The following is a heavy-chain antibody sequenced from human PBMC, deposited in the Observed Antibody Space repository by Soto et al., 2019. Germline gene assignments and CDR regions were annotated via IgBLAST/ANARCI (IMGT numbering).Heavy chain of an antibody. CDR2: IYGGGNGP. V-gene: IGHV3-23*01. CDR1: GFTFSDFA. Sequence: EVQVLESGGGLVQPGGSLRLSCAATGFTFSDFAMSWVRQAPGKGLEWVSRIYGGGNGPHYADSVKGRVTNSRDKSKNSLDLQMHSLRAEDTAVYYCAKMEGMDPWAYSFDYRGQGTLVTVSS. D-gene: IGHD2-2*03. J-gene: IGHJ4*02. CDR3: AKMEGMDPWAYSFDY.